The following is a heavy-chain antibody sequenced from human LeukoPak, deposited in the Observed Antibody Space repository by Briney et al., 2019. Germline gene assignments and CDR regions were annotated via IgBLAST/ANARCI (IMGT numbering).Heavy chain of an antibody. CDR2: IYYSGST. CDR3: ARRYSSSWYVGFFDP. V-gene: IGHV4-59*08. J-gene: IGHJ5*02. Sequence: SETLSLTCTVSGASILNYHWSWIRQSPGKGLEWIGYIYYSGSTNYNPSLESRVAMSVDTSKNQFSLRLSSVTAADTAIYYCARRYSSSWYVGFFDPWGQGTLVTVSS. D-gene: IGHD6-13*01. CDR1: GASILNYH.